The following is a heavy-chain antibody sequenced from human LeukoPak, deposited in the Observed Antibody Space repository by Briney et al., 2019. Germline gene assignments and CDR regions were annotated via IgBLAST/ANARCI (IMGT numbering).Heavy chain of an antibody. CDR1: GFTFSSYL. V-gene: IGHV3-33*08. CDR2: IWYDGSNK. D-gene: IGHD6-13*01. J-gene: IGHJ5*02. CDR3: ARDSSSWNWFDP. Sequence: GGSLRLSCAASGFTFSSYLMNWVRQAPGKGLEWVAVIWYDGSNKYYADSVKGRFTISRDNSKNTLYLQMNSLRAEDTAVYYCARDSSSWNWFDPWGQGTLVTVSS.